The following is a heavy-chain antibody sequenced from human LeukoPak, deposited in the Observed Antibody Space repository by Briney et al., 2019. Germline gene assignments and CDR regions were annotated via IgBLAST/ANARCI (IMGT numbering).Heavy chain of an antibody. Sequence: GGSLLLSCAASGFTFSHYAMHWVRQAPGKGLEWVSHISGSGSTKIYADSVKGRFTISRDDAENSLYLQMNSLRAEDTAVYFCAMIEQVVSNVEGGYWGQGTLVTVSS. CDR3: AMIEQVVSNVEGGY. J-gene: IGHJ4*02. D-gene: IGHD6-6*01. CDR2: ISGSGSTK. CDR1: GFTFSHYA. V-gene: IGHV3-48*04.